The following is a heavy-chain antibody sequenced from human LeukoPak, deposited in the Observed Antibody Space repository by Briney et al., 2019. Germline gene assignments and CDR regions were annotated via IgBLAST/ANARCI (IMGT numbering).Heavy chain of an antibody. CDR3: ARDGAVAGTVDY. CDR2: IYTSGST. V-gene: IGHV4-4*07. J-gene: IGHJ4*02. D-gene: IGHD6-19*01. Sequence: PSETLSLTCTVSGGSISSYYWSWIRQPAGKGLEWIGRIYTSGSTNYHPSLKSRVTISVDKSKNQFSLKLSSVTAADTAVYYCARDGAVAGTVDYWGQGTLVTVSS. CDR1: GGSISSYY.